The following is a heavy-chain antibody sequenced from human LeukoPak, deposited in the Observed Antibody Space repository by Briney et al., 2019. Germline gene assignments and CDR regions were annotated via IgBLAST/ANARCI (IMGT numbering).Heavy chain of an antibody. D-gene: IGHD3-10*01. Sequence: ASVKVSCKASGYTFTSYGISWVRQAPGQGLEWMGWISAYNGNTNYAQKLQGRVTMTTDTSTSTAYMELRSLRSDDTAVYYCARESGRPQVYYFDSWGQGTLVTVSS. J-gene: IGHJ4*02. CDR2: ISAYNGNT. CDR1: GYTFTSYG. V-gene: IGHV1-18*01. CDR3: ARESGRPQVYYFDS.